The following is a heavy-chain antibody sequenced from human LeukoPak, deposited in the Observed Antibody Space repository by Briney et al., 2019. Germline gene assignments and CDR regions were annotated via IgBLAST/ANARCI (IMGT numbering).Heavy chain of an antibody. J-gene: IGHJ4*02. Sequence: SETLSLTCTVSGGSISSYYWSWIRQPPGKGLEWIGYIYTSGSTNYNPSLKSRVTISVDTSKNQFSLKLSSVTAADTAVYYCARLPMYYYGSGSYARGAFDYWGQGSLVTVSS. CDR2: IYTSGST. D-gene: IGHD3-10*01. CDR1: GGSISSYY. V-gene: IGHV4-4*09. CDR3: ARLPMYYYGSGSYARGAFDY.